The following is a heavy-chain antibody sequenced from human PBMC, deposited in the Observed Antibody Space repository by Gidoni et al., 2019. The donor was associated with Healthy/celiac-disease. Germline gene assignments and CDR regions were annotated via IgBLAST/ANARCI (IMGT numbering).Heavy chain of an antibody. CDR1: GGSFSGYY. D-gene: IGHD1-7*01. Sequence: QVQLQQCGAGLLKPSETLSLTCADYGGSFSGYYWSWIRPPPGKGLEWIGEINHSRSTNYNPSLKGRVTISVDTSKNQFSLKLSAVTAADTAVYYCARGRGLRTTYGYYHGMDVWGQGTTVTVSS. J-gene: IGHJ6*02. V-gene: IGHV4-34*01. CDR3: ARGRGLRTTYGYYHGMDV. CDR2: INHSRST.